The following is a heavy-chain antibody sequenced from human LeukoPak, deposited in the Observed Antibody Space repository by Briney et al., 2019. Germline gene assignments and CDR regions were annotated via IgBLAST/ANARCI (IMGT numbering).Heavy chain of an antibody. Sequence: PGGSLRLSCAASGFTVSTNYMGWVRQAPGKGLKWVSFIYSGGSTYYADSVKGRFTISRDNSKNTLYLQMNSLRAEDTAVYYCARAGDGYKPYYYYYGMDVWGQGTTVTVSS. D-gene: IGHD5-24*01. CDR3: ARAGDGYKPYYYYYGMDV. CDR1: GFTVSTNY. J-gene: IGHJ6*02. CDR2: IYSGGST. V-gene: IGHV3-53*01.